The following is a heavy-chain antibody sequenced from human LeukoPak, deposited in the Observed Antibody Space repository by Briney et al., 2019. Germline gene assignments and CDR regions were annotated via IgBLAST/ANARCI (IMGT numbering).Heavy chain of an antibody. V-gene: IGHV4-59*01. J-gene: IGHJ5*02. CDR3: AREYYYGSGFDP. D-gene: IGHD3-10*01. CDR1: GGSISSYY. Sequence: SETLFLTCTVSGGSISSYYWSWIRQPPGKGLEWIGYIYYSGSTNYNPSLKSRVTISVDTSKNQFSLKLSSVTAADTAVYYCAREYYYGSGFDPWGQGTLVTVSS. CDR2: IYYSGST.